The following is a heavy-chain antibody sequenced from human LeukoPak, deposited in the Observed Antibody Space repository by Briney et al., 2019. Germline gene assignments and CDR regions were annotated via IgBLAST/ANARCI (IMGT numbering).Heavy chain of an antibody. CDR2: FDPEDGET. CDR3: ATSPYSGSYRGWFDP. V-gene: IGHV1-24*01. CDR1: GYTLTGLS. D-gene: IGHD1-26*01. J-gene: IGHJ5*02. Sequence: ASVKVSCKVSGYTLTGLSMHWVRQAPGKGLEWMGGFDPEDGETIYAQKFQGRVTMTEDTSTDTAYMELSSLRSEDTAVYYCATSPYSGSYRGWFDPWGQGTLVTVSS.